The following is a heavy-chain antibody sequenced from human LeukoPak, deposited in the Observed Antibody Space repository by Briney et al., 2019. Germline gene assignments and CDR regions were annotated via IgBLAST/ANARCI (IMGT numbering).Heavy chain of an antibody. Sequence: SVTVSRKASGYTFTSYDFNWVRQPTAQGLEWMGLMNPNNGNTGYAQKVQGRVTITRNTSISTAYMELSSLRSEDTAVYYCATTGSTHYYDSSGYYALGYWGQGTLVTVSS. CDR3: ATTGSTHYYDSSGYYALGY. J-gene: IGHJ4*02. V-gene: IGHV1-8*01. CDR2: MNPNNGNT. D-gene: IGHD3-22*01. CDR1: GYTFTSYD.